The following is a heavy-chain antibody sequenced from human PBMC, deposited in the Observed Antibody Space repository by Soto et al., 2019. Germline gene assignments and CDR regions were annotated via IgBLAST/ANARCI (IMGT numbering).Heavy chain of an antibody. V-gene: IGHV1-69*13. CDR3: AGGYCSGGSCPVYYFDY. CDR1: GGTFSSYA. J-gene: IGHJ4*02. D-gene: IGHD2-15*01. CDR2: IIPIFGTA. Sequence: VKVSCKASGGTFSSYAISWVRQAPGQGLEWMGGIIPIFGTANYAQKFQGRVTITADKSTSTAYMELSSLRSEDTAVYYCAGGYCSGGSCPVYYFDYWGQGTLVTVSS.